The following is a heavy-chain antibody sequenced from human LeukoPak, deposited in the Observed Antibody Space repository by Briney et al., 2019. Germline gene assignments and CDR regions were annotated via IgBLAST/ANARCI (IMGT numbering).Heavy chain of an antibody. CDR2: IKHSGST. D-gene: IGHD6-19*01. Sequence: SETLSLTCAVYGGSFSGYCWSWIRQPPGKGLEWIGEIKHSGSTNYNPSLKSRVTISVDTSKNQFSLKLSSVTAADTAVYYCARGRRAVAGKGWGYYYYYMDVWGKGTTVTVSS. J-gene: IGHJ6*03. V-gene: IGHV4-34*01. CDR3: ARGRRAVAGKGWGYYYYYMDV. CDR1: GGSFSGYC.